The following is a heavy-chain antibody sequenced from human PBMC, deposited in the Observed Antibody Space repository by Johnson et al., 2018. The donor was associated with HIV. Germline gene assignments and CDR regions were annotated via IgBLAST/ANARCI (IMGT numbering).Heavy chain of an antibody. Sequence: VQLVESGGGVVRPGGSLRLSCVGSGFMFEDYGMSWVRQAPGKGLEWVSYISSSGSTIYYADSVKGRFTISRDNSKNTLYLQMNSLRAEDTAVYYCARSSTVVTPHDIWGQGTMVTVSS. D-gene: IGHD4-23*01. CDR2: ISSSGSTI. CDR1: GFMFEDYG. J-gene: IGHJ3*02. V-gene: IGHV3-48*01. CDR3: ARSSTVVTPHDI.